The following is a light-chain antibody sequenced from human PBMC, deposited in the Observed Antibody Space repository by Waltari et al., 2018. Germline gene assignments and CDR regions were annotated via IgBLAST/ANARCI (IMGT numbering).Light chain of an antibody. Sequence: QSALTQHPSASGSPGPPVPISCHATTHHVGGFDYVPWYQQHPGKVPRLMIYEVSKRPSGVPDRFSGSKSGNTASLTVSGLQVEDEADYYCSSFAGSSQMLFGGGTKLTVL. V-gene: IGLV2-8*01. CDR1: THHVGGFDY. J-gene: IGLJ2*01. CDR3: SSFAGSSQML. CDR2: EVS.